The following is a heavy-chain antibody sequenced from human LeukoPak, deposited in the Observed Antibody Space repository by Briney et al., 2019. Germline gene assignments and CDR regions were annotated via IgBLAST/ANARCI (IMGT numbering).Heavy chain of an antibody. CDR3: ARVGRSGGVFDS. V-gene: IGHV3-30-3*01. CDR2: ISYDGSNK. Sequence: TGGSLRLSCAASGFTFSSYAMHWVRQAPGKGLEWVAVISYDGSNKYYADSVKGRFTISRDNSKNTLYLQMNSLRAEDTAVYYCARVGRSGGVFDSWGQGTLVTVSS. J-gene: IGHJ4*02. CDR1: GFTFSSYA. D-gene: IGHD3-10*01.